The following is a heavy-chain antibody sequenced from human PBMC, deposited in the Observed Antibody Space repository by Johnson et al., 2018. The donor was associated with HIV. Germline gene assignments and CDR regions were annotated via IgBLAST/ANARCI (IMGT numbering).Heavy chain of an antibody. D-gene: IGHD2-21*02. CDR1: GFTFDDYA. CDR2: ISWNSGSI. J-gene: IGHJ3*02. Sequence: VQLVESGGGVVRPGGSLRLSCAASGFTFDDYAMHWVRQAPGKGLEWVSGISWNSGSIGYADSVKGRFTISSDNAKNSLYLQMNSLRAEDTAVYYCARAPRAFCDGDCYPNAFGIWGQGTMVTVSS. V-gene: IGHV3-9*01. CDR3: ARAPRAFCDGDCYPNAFGI.